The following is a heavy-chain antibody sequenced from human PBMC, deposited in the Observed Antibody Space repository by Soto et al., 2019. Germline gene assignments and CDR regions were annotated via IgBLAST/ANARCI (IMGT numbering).Heavy chain of an antibody. V-gene: IGHV4-34*01. Sequence: QVQLQQWGAGLLKPSETLSLTCAVYGGSFSGYYWSWIRQPPGKGLEWIGEINHSGSTNYNPSLKSRVTISVDTSKNKFSLKLSSVTAADTAVYYCASLVGDMAAGTTTIANYYMDVWGKGTAVTVSS. CDR1: GGSFSGYY. CDR3: ASLVGDMAAGTTTIANYYMDV. CDR2: INHSGST. D-gene: IGHD6-13*01. J-gene: IGHJ6*03.